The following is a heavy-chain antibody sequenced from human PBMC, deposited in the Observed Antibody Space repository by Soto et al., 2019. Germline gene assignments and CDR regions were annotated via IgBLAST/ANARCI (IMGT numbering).Heavy chain of an antibody. D-gene: IGHD3-22*01. CDR2: IYYSGST. V-gene: IGHV4-59*01. Sequence: TLSLTCTVSGGSISSYYWSWIRQPPGKGLEWIGYIYYSGSTNYNPSLKSRVTISVDTSKNQFSLKLSSVTAADTAVYYCAAAVVVIGPYYFDYWGQGTLVTVSS. CDR1: GGSISSYY. CDR3: AAAVVVIGPYYFDY. J-gene: IGHJ4*02.